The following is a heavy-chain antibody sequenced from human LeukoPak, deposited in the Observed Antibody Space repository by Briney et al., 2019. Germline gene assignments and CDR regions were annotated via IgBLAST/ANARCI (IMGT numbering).Heavy chain of an antibody. CDR3: ARDPSGGGNIDY. CDR2: IWYDGSNK. Sequence: PGGSLRLSCAASGFTFSSYGMHWVRQAPGKGLEWVAVIWYDGSNKYYADSVKGRFTISRDNSKNTLYLQTNSLRAEDTAVYYCARDPSGGGNIDYWGQGTLVTVSS. CDR1: GFTFSSYG. V-gene: IGHV3-33*01. J-gene: IGHJ4*02. D-gene: IGHD6-25*01.